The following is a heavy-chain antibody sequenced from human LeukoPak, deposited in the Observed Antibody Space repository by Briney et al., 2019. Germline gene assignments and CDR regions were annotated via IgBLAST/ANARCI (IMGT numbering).Heavy chain of an antibody. CDR3: AKDNRRHYTSGPNPDSLH. CDR1: GFTLSSYT. J-gene: IGHJ4*02. CDR2: ISSSSSTI. Sequence: GGSLRLSCAASGFTLSSYTMNWARQAPGKGLEWVSYISSSSSTIYYADSVKGRFTISRDNAKNSLYLQMNSLRVEDTAFYYCAKDNRRHYTSGPNPDSLHWGQGALVTVSS. D-gene: IGHD6-19*01. V-gene: IGHV3-48*04.